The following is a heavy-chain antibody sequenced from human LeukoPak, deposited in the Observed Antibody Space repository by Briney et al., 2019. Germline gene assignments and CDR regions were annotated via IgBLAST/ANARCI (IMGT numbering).Heavy chain of an antibody. Sequence: AGGSLRLSCAASGFTFSNYAMNWVRQAPGKGLEWVSGISGISGGGTTYYADSVKGRFTISRDNSKNTLYLQMNSLRAEDTAVYYCAKDRAAAGFDAFDIWGQGTMVTVSS. CDR2: ISGISGGGTT. D-gene: IGHD6-13*01. J-gene: IGHJ3*02. V-gene: IGHV3-23*01. CDR1: GFTFSNYA. CDR3: AKDRAAAGFDAFDI.